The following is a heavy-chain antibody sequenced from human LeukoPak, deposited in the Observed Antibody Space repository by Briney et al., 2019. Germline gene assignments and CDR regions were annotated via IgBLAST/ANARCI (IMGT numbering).Heavy chain of an antibody. CDR2: ISWDSDSI. J-gene: IGHJ6*03. D-gene: IGHD3-16*01. Sequence: GGSLRLSCAASGFIFDDYAMHWVRQAPGKGLEWVSGISWDSDSIDYADSVKGRFAISRDNAKNSLYLQMNSLRAEDMALYYCAKGGGGRLIYYYYMDVWGKGTTVTVSS. V-gene: IGHV3-9*03. CDR1: GFIFDDYA. CDR3: AKGGGGRLIYYYYMDV.